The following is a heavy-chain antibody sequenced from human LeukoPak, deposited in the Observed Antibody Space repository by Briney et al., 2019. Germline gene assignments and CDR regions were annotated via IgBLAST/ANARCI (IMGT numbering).Heavy chain of an antibody. V-gene: IGHV3-48*01. CDR2: ISRSSSTI. J-gene: IGHJ5*02. CDR3: ARDREIWLPHNWFDP. Sequence: GGSLRLSCATSGFSFSSFSMNWVRQSPGKGLEWVSYISRSSSTIYYADSVKGRFTISRDNAKNSLFLQMNSLRAEDTAVYYCARDREIWLPHNWFDPWGQGTLVTVSS. D-gene: IGHD5-24*01. CDR1: GFSFSSFS.